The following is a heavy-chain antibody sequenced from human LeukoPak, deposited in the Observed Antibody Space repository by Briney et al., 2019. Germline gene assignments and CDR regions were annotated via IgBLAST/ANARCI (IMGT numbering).Heavy chain of an antibody. V-gene: IGHV5-51*01. CDR2: IYPGDSDT. CDR3: ARDTGHSSGSPDFDY. CDR1: GYSFTSYW. Sequence: PGESLKISCKGSGYSFTSYWIGWVRQMRGQGLEWMGIIYPGDSDTRYSPSFQGQVTISADKSISTAYLQWSSLKASDTAMYYCARDTGHSSGSPDFDYWGQGTLVTVSS. D-gene: IGHD6-19*01. J-gene: IGHJ4*02.